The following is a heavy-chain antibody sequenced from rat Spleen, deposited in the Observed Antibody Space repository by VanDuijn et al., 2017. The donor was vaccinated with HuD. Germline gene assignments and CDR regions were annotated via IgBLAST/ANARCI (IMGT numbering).Heavy chain of an antibody. D-gene: IGHD3-1*01. CDR2: MRYNGDT. V-gene: IGHV2-63*01. Sequence: QVQLKESGPGLVQPSQTLSLTCTVSGFSLIRYNVHCVRQPPGKGLEWMGRMRYNGDTSYNSVLKSRLSISRDTSKNQVFLKMNSLQTDDTGTYYCTIHPRYWGQGVMVTVSS. J-gene: IGHJ2*01. CDR1: GFSLIRYN. CDR3: TIHPRY.